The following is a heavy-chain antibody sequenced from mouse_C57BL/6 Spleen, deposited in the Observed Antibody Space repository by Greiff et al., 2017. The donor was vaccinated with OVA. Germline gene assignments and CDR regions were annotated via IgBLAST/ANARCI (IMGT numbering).Heavy chain of an antibody. Sequence: VQLQQSGAELARPGASVKLSCKASGYNFTSYGISWVKQRTGQGLEWIGEIYPRSGNTYYNEKFKGKATLTADKSSRTAYMELRSLTSEDSAVDVCVREGGYSVWFAYWGLGTLVTVSA. V-gene: IGHV1-81*01. CDR1: GYNFTSYG. D-gene: IGHD1-1*01. J-gene: IGHJ3*01. CDR2: IYPRSGNT. CDR3: VREGGYSVWFAY.